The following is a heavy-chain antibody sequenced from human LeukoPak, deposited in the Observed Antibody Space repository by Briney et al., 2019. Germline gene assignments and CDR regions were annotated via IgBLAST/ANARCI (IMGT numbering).Heavy chain of an antibody. CDR1: GFPFASYV. V-gene: IGHV3-48*02. CDR3: ARGEVAGTRALDY. D-gene: IGHD6-19*01. CDR2: INHDAEMI. Sequence: GGSLRLSCEGSGFPFASYVMSWVRQAPGKGLEWIAYINHDAEMIFYPDFVKGRFTISRDNPKKSLYLQMNALRYEDTAIYYCARGEVAGTRALDYRGQGTLVTVSS. J-gene: IGHJ4*02.